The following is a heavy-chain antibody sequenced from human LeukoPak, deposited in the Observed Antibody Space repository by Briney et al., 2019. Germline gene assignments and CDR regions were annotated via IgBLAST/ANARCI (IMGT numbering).Heavy chain of an antibody. V-gene: IGHV3-23*01. Sequence: GGTLRLSCVASGFTFSRHGMNWVRQAPGKGLEWVSGISPSGDIKYYVDSVKGRFTVSRDNSKNTLYLQMNSLRAEDTAVYYCAKQGRDWLRDYYYYMDVWGKGTTVTISS. CDR2: ISPSGDIK. CDR1: GFTFSRHG. CDR3: AKQGRDWLRDYYYYMDV. D-gene: IGHD3-9*01. J-gene: IGHJ6*03.